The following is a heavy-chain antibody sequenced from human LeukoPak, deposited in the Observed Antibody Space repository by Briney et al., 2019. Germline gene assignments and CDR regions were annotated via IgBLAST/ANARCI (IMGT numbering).Heavy chain of an antibody. CDR2: IYPNGGGT. CDR1: GYTFTDYY. Sequence: GASVKVSCKASGYTFTDYYIYWVRQAPGQGLECMGWIYPNGGGTSYAQKFQGGVTMTRDTSITTAYMELSRLKPDDTAVYYCMRGDVYFDFWGQGTLVTVSS. V-gene: IGHV1-2*02. J-gene: IGHJ4*02. CDR3: MRGDVYFDF.